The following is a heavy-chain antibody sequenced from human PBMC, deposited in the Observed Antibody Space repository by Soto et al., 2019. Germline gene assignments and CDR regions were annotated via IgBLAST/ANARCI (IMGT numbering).Heavy chain of an antibody. CDR1: GFTFTSSA. V-gene: IGHV1-58*01. D-gene: IGHD2-2*01. J-gene: IGHJ6*02. CDR2: IVVGSGNT. Sequence: GASVKVSCKASGFTFTSSAVQWVRQARGQRLEWIGWIVVGSGNTNYAQKFQERVTITRDMSTSTAYMELSSLRSEDTAVYYCAAEQSPEIYCSSTSCYGYGMDVWGQGTTVTVSS. CDR3: AAEQSPEIYCSSTSCYGYGMDV.